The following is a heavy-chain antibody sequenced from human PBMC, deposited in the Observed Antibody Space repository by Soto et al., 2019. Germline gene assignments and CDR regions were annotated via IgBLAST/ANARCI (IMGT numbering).Heavy chain of an antibody. Sequence: QVRLVQSGGDVVQPGKSLKLSCGASGFTFNKYVMHWVRQSPGKGLEWVALIWSDGTEKFYSESVKGRFTVSRDNSQNTVYLEVDSLRVEDKAVYYCAKDRLDLPTWIDSWGQGTLVTVSS. CDR3: AKDRLDLPTWIDS. D-gene: IGHD6-6*01. CDR2: IWSDGTEK. CDR1: GFTFNKYV. J-gene: IGHJ5*01. V-gene: IGHV3-33*06.